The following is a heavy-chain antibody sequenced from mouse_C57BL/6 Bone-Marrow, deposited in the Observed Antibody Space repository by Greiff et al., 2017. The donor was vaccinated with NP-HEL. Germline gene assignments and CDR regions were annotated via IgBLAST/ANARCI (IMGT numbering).Heavy chain of an antibody. D-gene: IGHD1-1*01. V-gene: IGHV1-82*01. Sequence: VQLQQSGPELVKPGASVKISCKASGYAFSSSWMNWVKQRPGKGLEWIGRIYPGDGDTNYNGKFKGKATLTADKSSSTAYMRLSSLTSEDSAVYFCANPTNGSSNYAMDYWGQGTSVTVSS. CDR1: GYAFSSSW. CDR3: ANPTNGSSNYAMDY. J-gene: IGHJ4*01. CDR2: IYPGDGDT.